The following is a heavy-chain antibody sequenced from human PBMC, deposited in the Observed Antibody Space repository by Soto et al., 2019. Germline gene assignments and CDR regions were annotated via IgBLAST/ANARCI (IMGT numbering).Heavy chain of an antibody. Sequence: GASVKVSCKASGYTFTSYDINWVRQATGQGLEWMGWMNPNSGNTGYAQKFRGRVTMTRNTSISTAYMELSSLRSEDTAVYYCARGLVQWFGESIPYFDYWGQGTLVTVSS. D-gene: IGHD3-10*01. V-gene: IGHV1-8*01. CDR1: GYTFTSYD. J-gene: IGHJ4*02. CDR2: MNPNSGNT. CDR3: ARGLVQWFGESIPYFDY.